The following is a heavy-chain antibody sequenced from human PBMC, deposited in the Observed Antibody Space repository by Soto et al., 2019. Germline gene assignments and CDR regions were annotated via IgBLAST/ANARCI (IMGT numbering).Heavy chain of an antibody. J-gene: IGHJ6*03. CDR1: GYNFTSYW. D-gene: IGHD3-3*01. CDR3: ARYGRQHYDFWSGREKIYYYYYYMDV. Sequence: PGESLKISCKGSGYNFTSYWIGWVRQMPGKGLEWMGIIYPGDSDTRYSPSFQGQVTISADKSISTAYLQWSSLKASDTAMYYCARYGRQHYDFWSGREKIYYYYYYMDVWGKGTTVTVSS. V-gene: IGHV5-51*01. CDR2: IYPGDSDT.